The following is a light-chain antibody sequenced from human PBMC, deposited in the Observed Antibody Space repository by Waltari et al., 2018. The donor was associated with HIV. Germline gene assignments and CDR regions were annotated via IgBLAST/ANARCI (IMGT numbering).Light chain of an antibody. CDR1: SGSVSSRYY. V-gene: IGLV8-61*01. Sequence: QTVVTQETSFSVSPGGTVTLTCGLSSGSVSSRYYPSWYQKTPGLPPRMLLYDTNPRSSGVPVRFSGSILGNKAALTSTGAQSDDESEYYCLLYVGTGIWVFGGGTKLTVL. CDR2: DTN. CDR3: LLYVGTGIWV. J-gene: IGLJ3*02.